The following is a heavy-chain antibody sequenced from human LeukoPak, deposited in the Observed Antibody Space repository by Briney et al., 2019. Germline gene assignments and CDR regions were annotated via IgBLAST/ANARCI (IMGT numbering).Heavy chain of an antibody. V-gene: IGHV1-2*02. CDR3: ARDLMVRGVIGAYDI. CDR2: VNPNTGGT. J-gene: IGHJ3*02. CDR1: GYTFTDYY. Sequence: ASVMVSCKASGYTFTDYYLHWVRQAPGQGLEWMGWVNPNTGGTNYAQNFQGRVTMTRDTSISTAYMELSRLRSDDTAVYYCARDLMVRGVIGAYDIWGQGTMVTVSS. D-gene: IGHD3-10*01.